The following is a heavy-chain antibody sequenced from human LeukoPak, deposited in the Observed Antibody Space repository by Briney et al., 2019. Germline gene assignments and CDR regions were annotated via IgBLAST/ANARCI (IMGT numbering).Heavy chain of an antibody. CDR3: ARDLSIYWFDP. D-gene: IGHD3-3*01. Sequence: PGGSLRLSCAASGFTSSSYEMNWVRQAPGKGLEWVSYITGGGSIIYYADSVKGRFTISRDTAKNSLYLQMNSLRAEDTAVYYCARDLSIYWFDPWGQGTLVTVSS. V-gene: IGHV3-48*03. J-gene: IGHJ5*02. CDR1: GFTSSSYE. CDR2: ITGGGSII.